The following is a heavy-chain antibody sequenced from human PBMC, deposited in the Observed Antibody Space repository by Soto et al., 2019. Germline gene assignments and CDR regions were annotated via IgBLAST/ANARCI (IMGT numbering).Heavy chain of an antibody. V-gene: IGHV4-34*01. CDR2: INHSGST. J-gene: IGHJ6*03. Sequence: SETLSLTCAVYGGTFSGYYWSWIRQPPGKGLEWIGEINHSGSTNYNPTLKSRVTISVDTSKNQFSLKLSSVTAADTAVDYCAREGVVVPAAITSFHMDVWGKGTTVTVSS. D-gene: IGHD2-2*01. CDR1: GGTFSGYY. CDR3: AREGVVVPAAITSFHMDV.